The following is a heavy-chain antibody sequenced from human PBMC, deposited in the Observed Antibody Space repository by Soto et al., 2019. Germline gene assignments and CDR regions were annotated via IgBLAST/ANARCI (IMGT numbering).Heavy chain of an antibody. CDR3: TTGPQGSSSGNNYFDY. V-gene: IGHV3-15*01. CDR2: ITSKTDGGTT. J-gene: IGHJ4*02. D-gene: IGHD6-13*01. CDR1: GFTFSNAG. Sequence: EVQLVESGGGLVKPGGSLRLSCAASGFTFSNAGMRWVRQAPGKGPEWVGRITSKTDGGTTDYAAHGKGRFTISRDDSQNTLYLQMNSLQTEDTAVYYCTTGPQGSSSGNNYFDYWGQGTLVTVSS.